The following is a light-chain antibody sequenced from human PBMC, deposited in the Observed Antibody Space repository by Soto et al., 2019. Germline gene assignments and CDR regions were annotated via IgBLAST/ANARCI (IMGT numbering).Light chain of an antibody. CDR2: KAS. J-gene: IGKJ1*01. V-gene: IGKV1-5*03. CDR1: QTISSW. Sequence: DIQMTQSPSTLSGSVGDRVTITCRASQTISSWLAWYQQKPGKAPKLLIYKASTLKSGVPSRFSGSRSGTDFTLTISSLQPEDVATYYCQKYNSAPWTFGQGTKVDIK. CDR3: QKYNSAPWT.